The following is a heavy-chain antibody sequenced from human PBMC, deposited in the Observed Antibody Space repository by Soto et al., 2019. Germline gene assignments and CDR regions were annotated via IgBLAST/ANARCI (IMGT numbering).Heavy chain of an antibody. CDR2: ISYDGSNK. CDR3: AKALRGKSPVSDFDY. CDR1: GFTFSSYG. J-gene: IGHJ4*02. Sequence: GESLKISCAASGFTFSSYGMHWVRQAPGKGLEWVAVISYDGSNKYYADSVKGRFTISRDNSKNTLYLQMNSLRAEDTAVYYCAKALRGKSPVSDFDYWGQGTLVTVSS. V-gene: IGHV3-30*18.